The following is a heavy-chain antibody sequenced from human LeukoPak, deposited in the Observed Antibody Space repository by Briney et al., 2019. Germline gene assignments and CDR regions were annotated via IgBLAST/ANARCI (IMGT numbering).Heavy chain of an antibody. D-gene: IGHD5-18*01. CDR3: ARDLHTAMADAFDI. Sequence: SETLSLTCTVSGGSISSYYRSWIRQPAGKGLEWIGRIYTSGSTNYNPSLKSRVTMSVDTSKNQFSLKLSSVTAADTAVYYCARDLHTAMADAFDIWGQGTMVTVSS. J-gene: IGHJ3*02. CDR1: GGSISSYY. V-gene: IGHV4-4*07. CDR2: IYTSGST.